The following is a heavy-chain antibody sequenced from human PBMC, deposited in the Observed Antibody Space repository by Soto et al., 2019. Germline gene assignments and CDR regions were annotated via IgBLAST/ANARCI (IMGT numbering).Heavy chain of an antibody. D-gene: IGHD1-20*01. J-gene: IGHJ4*02. CDR2: ISGSGGST. V-gene: IGHV3-23*01. CDR1: GFTFNTYA. CDR3: AKDPYNWSFDY. Sequence: GGSLRLSCAASGFTFNTYAMSWVRQAPGKGLEWVSAISGSGGSTYYADSVKGRFTISRDNSKNTLYLQMNSLRAEDTAVYYCAKDPYNWSFDYWGQGTLVTVSS.